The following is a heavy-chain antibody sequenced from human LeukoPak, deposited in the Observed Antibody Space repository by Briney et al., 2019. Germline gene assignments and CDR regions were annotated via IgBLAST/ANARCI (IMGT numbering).Heavy chain of an antibody. D-gene: IGHD3-22*01. Sequence: PSETLSLTCAVYGGSFSGYYWSWIRQPPGKGLEWIGEINHSGSTNYNPSLKSRVTISVDTSKNQFSLKLSSVTAADTAVYYCARDPRETYYYDSSGYEGDGFDIWSQGTMVTVSS. CDR3: ARDPRETYYYDSSGYEGDGFDI. V-gene: IGHV4-34*01. CDR1: GGSFSGYY. J-gene: IGHJ3*02. CDR2: INHSGST.